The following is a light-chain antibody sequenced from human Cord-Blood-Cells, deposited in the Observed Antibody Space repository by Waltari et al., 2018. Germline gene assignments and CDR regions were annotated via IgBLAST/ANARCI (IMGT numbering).Light chain of an antibody. Sequence: QSALTPPASVSGSPGQSHTISCTGTSSDVGSYTLVASYQQHPVKAPKLMIYEGSKRPSGVSNRFSGSQSGNTASLTTSGLQAEDKADYYCCSYAGSSTWVFGGGTKLTVL. CDR3: CSYAGSSTWV. CDR2: EGS. CDR1: SSDVGSYTL. J-gene: IGLJ3*02. V-gene: IGLV2-23*01.